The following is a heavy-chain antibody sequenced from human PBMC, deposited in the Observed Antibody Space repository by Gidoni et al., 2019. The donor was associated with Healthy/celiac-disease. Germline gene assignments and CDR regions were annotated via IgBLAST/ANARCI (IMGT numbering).Heavy chain of an antibody. D-gene: IGHD6-19*01. V-gene: IGHV3-48*02. CDR3: ARDPAQRAVAGTSPLDY. CDR1: GFTFSSYS. Sequence: EVQLVESGGGLVQPGGSLRLSCAASGFTFSSYSMNWVRQAPGKGLGWVSYISSSSSTIYYADSVKGRFTISRDNAKNSLYLQMNSLRDEDTAVYYCARDPAQRAVAGTSPLDYWGQGTLVTVSS. CDR2: ISSSSSTI. J-gene: IGHJ4*02.